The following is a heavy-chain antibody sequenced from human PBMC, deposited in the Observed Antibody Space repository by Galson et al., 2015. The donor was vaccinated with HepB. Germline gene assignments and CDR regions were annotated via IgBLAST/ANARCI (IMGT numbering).Heavy chain of an antibody. CDR3: ARAVTGSYGGDY. CDR1: GFTFSTYG. V-gene: IGHV3-33*01. J-gene: IGHJ4*02. CDR2: IWYDGNNK. D-gene: IGHD6-19*01. Sequence: SLRLSCAASGFTFSTYGMHWVRQAPGKGLEWVALIWYDGNNKYYADSVKGRFTISRDNSKNTLYLQMNSLRAEDTAVYYCARAVTGSYGGDYWGQGTLVTVSS.